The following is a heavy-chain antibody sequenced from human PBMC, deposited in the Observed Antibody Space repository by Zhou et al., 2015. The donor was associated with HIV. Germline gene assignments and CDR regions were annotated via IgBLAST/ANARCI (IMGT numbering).Heavy chain of an antibody. D-gene: IGHD2-21*02. Sequence: QVQLVQSGAEVKKPGSSVKVSCKASGGTLGNYGISWVRQAPGQGLEWMGGIIPIFGTTSFAPKFQGRVTITADKSTSTAYMELSSLRSEDTAVYYCASRSGYCGGDCQHDYWGQGTLVTVSS. CDR3: ASRSGYCGGDCQHDY. V-gene: IGHV1-69*06. J-gene: IGHJ4*02. CDR2: IIPIFGTT. CDR1: GGTLGNYG.